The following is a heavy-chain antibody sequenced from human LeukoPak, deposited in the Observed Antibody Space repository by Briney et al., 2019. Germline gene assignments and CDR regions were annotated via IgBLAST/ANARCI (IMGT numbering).Heavy chain of an antibody. CDR1: GGSISSRGYY. CDR3: ARGAAAGIDS. V-gene: IGHV4-39*01. Sequence: SETLSLTCTVSGGSISSRGYYCGWIRQPPGKGLEWIGSISYSGSTYYNPSLKSPVTVSADTSKNQFSLKLSSVTAADTAAYYCARGAAAGIDSWGQGILVTVSS. J-gene: IGHJ5*01. D-gene: IGHD6-13*01. CDR2: ISYSGST.